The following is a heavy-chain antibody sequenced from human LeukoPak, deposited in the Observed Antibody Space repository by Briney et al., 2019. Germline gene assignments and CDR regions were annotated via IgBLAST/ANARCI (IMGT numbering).Heavy chain of an antibody. Sequence: GGSLRLSCAASGFTFSSYGMHWVRQAPGKGLEWVAFIRYDGNNKYYADSVKGRFTISRDNAKNSLYLQMNSLRAEDTAVYYCARSSSGWCHGDYFDYWGQGTLVTVSS. CDR3: ARSSSGWCHGDYFDY. CDR1: GFTFSSYG. CDR2: IRYDGNNK. D-gene: IGHD6-19*01. V-gene: IGHV3-33*08. J-gene: IGHJ4*02.